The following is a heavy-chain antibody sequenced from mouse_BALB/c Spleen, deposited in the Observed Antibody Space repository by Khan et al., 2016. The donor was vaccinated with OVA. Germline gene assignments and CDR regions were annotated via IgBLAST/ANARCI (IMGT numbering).Heavy chain of an antibody. V-gene: IGHV5-17*02. J-gene: IGHJ2*01. D-gene: IGHD4-1*01. Sequence: EVELVESGGGLVQPGGSLKLSCAASGFTFSSFGLHWVRQAPEKGLEWVAYINSGSSTIYYADPVTGRFAISRSNAKNTLFLSFTSLKSEDTDMYYCARGNWAYWGQGTTLTVSS. CDR3: ARGNWAY. CDR2: INSGSSTI. CDR1: GFTFSSFG.